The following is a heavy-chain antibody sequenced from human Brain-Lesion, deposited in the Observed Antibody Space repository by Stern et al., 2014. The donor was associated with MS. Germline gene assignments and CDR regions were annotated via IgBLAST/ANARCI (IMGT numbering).Heavy chain of an antibody. CDR1: GGSVSSTSYA. CDR2: IYYSGNT. D-gene: IGHD2-15*01. J-gene: IGHJ5*02. V-gene: IGHV4-39*01. CDR3: AGEEDIRYCSGGSCTGNWFDP. Sequence: VQLVESGPGLVKPSETLSLTCTVAGGSVSSTSYAWAWIRQPPGKGLEWIGTIYYSGNTYYSPSLKSRLTISLDTSQNQFSLQLGFVTAADTAVYYCAGEEDIRYCSGGSCTGNWFDPWGQGTLVTVSS.